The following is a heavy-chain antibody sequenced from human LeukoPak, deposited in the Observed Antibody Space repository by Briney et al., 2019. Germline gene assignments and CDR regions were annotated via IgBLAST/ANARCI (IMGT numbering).Heavy chain of an antibody. V-gene: IGHV3-7*01. D-gene: IGHD6-19*01. CDR1: GFRFSDYW. Sequence: GGSLRLSCAASGFRFSDYWMTWVRQAPGKGLECVANIKTDGSAKYYVDSVKGRFTISRDNAKNSLYLHMNSLRAEDTAVYYCARGGSSDWYENAFDIWGQGTMVTVSS. CDR3: ARGGSSDWYENAFDI. J-gene: IGHJ3*02. CDR2: IKTDGSAK.